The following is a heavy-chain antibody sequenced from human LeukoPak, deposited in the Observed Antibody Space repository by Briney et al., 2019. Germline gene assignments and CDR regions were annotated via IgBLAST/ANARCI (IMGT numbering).Heavy chain of an antibody. CDR3: AREGAGVYCSGGSCYATYFDY. V-gene: IGHV4-4*07. J-gene: IGHJ4*02. CDR2: IYTSGST. CDR1: GGSISSYY. D-gene: IGHD2-15*01. Sequence: SETLSLTCTVSGGSISSYYWSWIRQPAGKGLEWIGRIYTSGSTNYNPSLKSRVTMSVDTSKNQFPLKLSSVTAADTAVYYCAREGAGVYCSGGSCYATYFDYWGQGTLVTVSS.